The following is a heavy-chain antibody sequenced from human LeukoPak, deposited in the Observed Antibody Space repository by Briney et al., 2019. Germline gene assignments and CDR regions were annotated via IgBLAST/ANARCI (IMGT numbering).Heavy chain of an antibody. Sequence: GESLKISCKGSGYSFTSYWIGWVRQMPGKGLEWMGIIYPGDSDTRYSPSFQGQVTISADKSISTAYLQWSSLKASDAAIYYCARLDDSSGYYSHFDYWGQGTLVTVSS. D-gene: IGHD3-22*01. J-gene: IGHJ4*02. V-gene: IGHV5-51*01. CDR3: ARLDDSSGYYSHFDY. CDR2: IYPGDSDT. CDR1: GYSFTSYW.